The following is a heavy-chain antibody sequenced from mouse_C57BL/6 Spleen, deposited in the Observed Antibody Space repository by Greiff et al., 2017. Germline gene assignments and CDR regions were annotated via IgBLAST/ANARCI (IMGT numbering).Heavy chain of an antibody. CDR3: ARDSPYYGSSYGYFDV. V-gene: IGHV5-16*01. CDR1: GFTFSDYY. CDR2: INYDGSST. Sequence: VQLKESEGGLVQPGSSMKLSCTASGFTFSDYYMAWVRQVPEKGLEWVANINYDGSSTYYLDSLKSRFIISRDNAKNILYLQMSSLKSEDTATYYCARDSPYYGSSYGYFDVWGTGTTVTVSS. J-gene: IGHJ1*03. D-gene: IGHD1-1*01.